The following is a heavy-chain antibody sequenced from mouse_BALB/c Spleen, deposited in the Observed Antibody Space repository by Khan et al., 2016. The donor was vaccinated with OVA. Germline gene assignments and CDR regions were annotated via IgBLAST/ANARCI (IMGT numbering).Heavy chain of an antibody. CDR3: ASANYCGRSRYARDT. D-gene: IGHD1-1*01. V-gene: IGHV1S132*01. Sequence: QVQLQQSGDDLVKPGASVRLSCKASGYTFTSYWVHWINQRPGQGLEWIGQISPGSGSDYYNEMFKGRAILTVYTSSATAYIYLISLSSEDAAVLWCASANYCGRSRYARDTWGQGTSVTVTA. CDR2: ISPGSGSD. CDR1: GYTFTSYW. J-gene: IGHJ4*01.